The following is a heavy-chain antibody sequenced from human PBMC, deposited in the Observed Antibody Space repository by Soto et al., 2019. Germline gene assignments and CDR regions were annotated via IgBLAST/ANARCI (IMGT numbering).Heavy chain of an antibody. CDR1: GFTFSTYA. J-gene: IGHJ4*02. Sequence: PGGSLRLSCAASGFTFSTYAMAWVRQAPGKGLEWVSGVSASGRNTYYADPVKGRFSISRDNSKNTLYLQMNSLRAEDTAVYYCARVPRELLFDYWGQGTLVTVSS. CDR2: VSASGRNT. D-gene: IGHD1-7*01. CDR3: ARVPRELLFDY. V-gene: IGHV3-23*01.